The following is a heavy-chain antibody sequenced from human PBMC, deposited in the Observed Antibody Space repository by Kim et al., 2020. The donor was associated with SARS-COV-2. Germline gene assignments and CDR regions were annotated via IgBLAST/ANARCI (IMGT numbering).Heavy chain of an antibody. Sequence: SETLSLTCTVSGGSISSSSYYWGWIRQPPGKGLEWIGSIYYSGSTYYNPSLKSRVTISVDTSKNQFSLKLSSVTAADTAVYYCARQGSSSWYSTHPNAYGMDVWGQGTTVTVSS. V-gene: IGHV4-39*01. CDR2: IYYSGST. J-gene: IGHJ6*02. CDR1: GGSISSSSYY. CDR3: ARQGSSSWYSTHPNAYGMDV. D-gene: IGHD6-13*01.